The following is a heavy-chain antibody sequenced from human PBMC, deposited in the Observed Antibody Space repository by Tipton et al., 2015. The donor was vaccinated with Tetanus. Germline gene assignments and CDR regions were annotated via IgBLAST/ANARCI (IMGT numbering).Heavy chain of an antibody. J-gene: IGHJ4*02. Sequence: SLRLSCAASGFTFSSYSMNWVRQAPGKGLEWVSYISSSSSTIYYADSVKGRFTISRDNAKNSLYLQMNSLRDEDTAVYYCARDADYNWXYNWGLDYWGQGTLVTVSS. V-gene: IGHV3-48*02. CDR1: GFTFSSYS. CDR3: ARDADYNWXYNWGLDY. D-gene: IGHD1-7*01. CDR2: ISSSSSTI.